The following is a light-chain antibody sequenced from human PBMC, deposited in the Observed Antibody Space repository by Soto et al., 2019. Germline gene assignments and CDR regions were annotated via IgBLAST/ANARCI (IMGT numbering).Light chain of an antibody. Sequence: DIQMTQSPTSLSASVGDRVTITCQASQDITNHLNWYQQKPGKAPELLIYEASNLETGVPSRFSGGGSGTHVTLTISSLQPEDIATYYCQQYGPYLLTFGPGTKVH. V-gene: IGKV1-33*01. CDR2: EAS. CDR1: QDITNH. J-gene: IGKJ3*01. CDR3: QQYGPYLLT.